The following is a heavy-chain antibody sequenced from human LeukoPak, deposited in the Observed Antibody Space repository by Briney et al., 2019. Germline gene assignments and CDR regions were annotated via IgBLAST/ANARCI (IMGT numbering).Heavy chain of an antibody. J-gene: IGHJ6*02. CDR2: ISSSSSYI. D-gene: IGHD3-22*01. Sequence: PGGSLRLSCAASGFTFSSYSMNWVRQAPGKGLEWVSSISSSSSYIYYADSVKGRFTISRDNAKNSLYLQMNSLRAGDTAVYYCARDRYYYDSSGYYFEAYYYYGMDVWGQGTTVTVSS. V-gene: IGHV3-21*01. CDR1: GFTFSSYS. CDR3: ARDRYYYDSSGYYFEAYYYYGMDV.